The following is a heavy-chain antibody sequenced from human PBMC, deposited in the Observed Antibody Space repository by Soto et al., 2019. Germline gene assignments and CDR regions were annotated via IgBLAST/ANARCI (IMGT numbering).Heavy chain of an antibody. Sequence: SETLSLTCTVSGGSISSGGYYWSWIRQHPGKGLEWIGYIYYSGSTYYNPSLKSRVTISVDTSKNQFSLKLSSVTAADTAVYYCARGEKCITIFGVVSPYGTDVWGQGTTVTVS. CDR2: IYYSGST. V-gene: IGHV4-31*03. D-gene: IGHD3-3*01. CDR3: ARGEKCITIFGVVSPYGTDV. CDR1: GGSISSGGYY. J-gene: IGHJ6*02.